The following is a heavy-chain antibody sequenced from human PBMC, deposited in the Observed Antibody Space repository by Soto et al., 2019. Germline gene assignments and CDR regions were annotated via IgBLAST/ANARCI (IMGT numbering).Heavy chain of an antibody. J-gene: IGHJ4*02. CDR3: ARDPTSRI. V-gene: IGHV1-69*01. CDR2: IIPALGSS. Sequence: QVQLMQSGAEVQKPGSSVKVSCKVSGGSFSSFAISLVRNAPGQGLEWIGGIIPALGSSNYAQKFRDRLTITADESSATVFMELSSLRSEVTAVYFCARDPTSRIWGQGTMVTVSS. CDR1: GGSFSSFA.